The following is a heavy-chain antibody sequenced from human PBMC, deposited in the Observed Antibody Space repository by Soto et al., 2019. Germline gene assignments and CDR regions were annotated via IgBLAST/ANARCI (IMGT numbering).Heavy chain of an antibody. V-gene: IGHV1-69*04. CDR3: AREKNFMIFGVVKASYYYYYMDV. CDR1: GGTFSSYT. Sequence: GASVKVSCKASGGTFSSYTISWVRQAPGQGLEWMGRIIPILGIANYAQKFQGRVTITADKSTSTAYMELSSLRSEDTAVYYCAREKNFMIFGVVKASYYYYYMDVWGKGTTVTVSS. J-gene: IGHJ6*03. CDR2: IIPILGIA. D-gene: IGHD3-3*01.